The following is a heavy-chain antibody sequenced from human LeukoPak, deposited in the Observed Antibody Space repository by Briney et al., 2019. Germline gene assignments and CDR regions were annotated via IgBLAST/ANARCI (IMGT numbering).Heavy chain of an antibody. J-gene: IGHJ6*02. CDR1: GFTFSSYE. CDR3: ARGGWLQYNYYYYGMDV. D-gene: IGHD5-24*01. V-gene: IGHV3-48*03. Sequence: PGGSLRLSCAASGFTFSSYEMNWVRQAPGKGLEWVSYISSSGSTIYYADSVKGRFTTSRDNAKNSLYLQMNSLRAEDTAVYYCARGGWLQYNYYYYGMDVWGQGTTVTVSS. CDR2: ISSSGSTI.